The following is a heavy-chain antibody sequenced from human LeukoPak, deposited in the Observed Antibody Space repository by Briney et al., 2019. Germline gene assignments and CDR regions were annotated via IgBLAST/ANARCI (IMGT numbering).Heavy chain of an antibody. D-gene: IGHD3-10*01. CDR1: GFTFSSYA. J-gene: IGHJ4*02. V-gene: IGHV3-23*01. CDR3: AKGLLWFGEY. CDR2: ISGSGSST. Sequence: GGSLRLSCAASGFTFSSYAMSWVRQAPGKGLEWVSAISGSGSSTYYADSVKGRFTISRDNSKNTLYLQMNRLTAEATAVYYCAKGLLWFGEYWGQGTLVTVSS.